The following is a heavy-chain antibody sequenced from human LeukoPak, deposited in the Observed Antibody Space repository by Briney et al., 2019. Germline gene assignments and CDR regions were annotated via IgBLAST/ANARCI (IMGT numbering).Heavy chain of an antibody. V-gene: IGHV3-7*01. J-gene: IGHJ6*04. Sequence: PGGSLRLSCVASGFTFSSYWMTWVRQAPGKGLEWVANIKTDGSLTYYVDSVKGRLTISRDNAKNSLYLQMNSLRAEDTAVYYCAELGITMIGGVWGKGTTVTISS. D-gene: IGHD3-10*02. CDR3: AELGITMIGGV. CDR2: IKTDGSLT. CDR1: GFTFSSYW.